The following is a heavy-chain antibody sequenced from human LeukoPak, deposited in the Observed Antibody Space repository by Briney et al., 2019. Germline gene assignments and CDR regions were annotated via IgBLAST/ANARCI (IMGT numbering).Heavy chain of an antibody. Sequence: ASVKVSCKASGYTFTGYYMHWVRQAPGQGLEWMGWINPNSGGTNYAQKFQGRVTMTRDTSISTAYMELSRLRSDDTAVYYCARKFKTSEREYSSSFGYWGQGTLVTVSS. CDR1: GYTFTGYY. V-gene: IGHV1-2*02. D-gene: IGHD6-13*01. J-gene: IGHJ4*02. CDR3: ARKFKTSEREYSSSFGY. CDR2: INPNSGGT.